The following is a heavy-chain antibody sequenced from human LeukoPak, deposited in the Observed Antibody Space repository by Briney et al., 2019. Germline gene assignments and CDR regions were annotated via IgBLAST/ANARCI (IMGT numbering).Heavy chain of an antibody. Sequence: PGGSLRLSCAASGFXFSSYWIHWVRQAPGKGLVWVSRIKSDGSYTTYADSVKGRFTISRDNAKNTLYLHMNSLRAEDTAVYYCATGGSGYVSYWGQGTLVTVSS. CDR2: IKSDGSYT. CDR1: GFXFSSYW. V-gene: IGHV3-74*01. CDR3: ATGGSGYVSY. J-gene: IGHJ4*02. D-gene: IGHD5-12*01.